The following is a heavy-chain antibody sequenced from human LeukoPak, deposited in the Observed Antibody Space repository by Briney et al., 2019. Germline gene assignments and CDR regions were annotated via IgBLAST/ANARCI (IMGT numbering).Heavy chain of an antibody. CDR3: ARAPRPSYESSGYYLDY. CDR2: ISTYHGNT. D-gene: IGHD3-22*01. J-gene: IGHJ4*02. CDR1: GYSFTSFD. V-gene: IGHV1-18*01. Sequence: ASVKVSCKTSGYSFTSFDVNWVRQATGQGLEWVGWISTYHGNTNYAQNFQGRVTMTTETPTSTASMELRSLRSDDTAVYYCARAPRPSYESSGYYLDYWGQGTLVTVSS.